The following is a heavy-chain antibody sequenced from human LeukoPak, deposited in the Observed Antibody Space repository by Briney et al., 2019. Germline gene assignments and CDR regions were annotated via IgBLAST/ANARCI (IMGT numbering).Heavy chain of an antibody. Sequence: MTGGSLRLSCTASGFTFSTYNMNWVRQAPGKGLEWVSSITSSSDYIYYADSVKGRFTISRDNAKNSLYLHMNSLRAEDTAIYYCYSSGWSREGYWGQGTPVTVSS. D-gene: IGHD6-19*01. CDR1: GFTFSTYN. J-gene: IGHJ4*02. CDR3: YSSGWSREGY. CDR2: ITSSSDYI. V-gene: IGHV3-21*01.